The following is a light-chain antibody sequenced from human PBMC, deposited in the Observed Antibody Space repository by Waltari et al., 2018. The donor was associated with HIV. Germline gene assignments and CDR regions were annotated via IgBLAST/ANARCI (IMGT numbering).Light chain of an antibody. CDR1: SRARGSYNL. CDR3: CSYAGSSTSYVV. J-gene: IGLJ2*01. CDR2: EVS. Sequence: SALTQPAPVSGSPGQSIPTSRTGTSRARGSYNLCLRHQQHPGKAPKRMIYEVSKRPSGVSNRFSGSKSGNTASLTISGLQAEDEADYYCCSYAGSSTSYVVFGGGTKLTVL. V-gene: IGLV2-23*02.